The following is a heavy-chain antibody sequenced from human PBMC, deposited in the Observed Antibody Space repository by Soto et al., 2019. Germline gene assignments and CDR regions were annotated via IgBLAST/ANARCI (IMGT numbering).Heavy chain of an antibody. CDR1: AFTFSNYA. CDR2: IWSDGSNE. J-gene: IGHJ4*02. CDR3: ARERIAARRTLDY. D-gene: IGHD6-6*01. V-gene: IGHV3-33*01. Sequence: QVYLVESGGGVVQPGRSLRLSCEASAFTFSNYAMHWVRQAPGRGLEWVALIWSDGSNEHYADSLKGRFTISRDNSKNTVDLQMNSLTADDTAVYYCARERIAARRTLDYWGQVTLVTVSS.